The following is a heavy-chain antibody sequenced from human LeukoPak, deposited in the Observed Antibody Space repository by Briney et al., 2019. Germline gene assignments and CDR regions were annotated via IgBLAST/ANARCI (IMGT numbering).Heavy chain of an antibody. CDR1: GGSISSSGYY. CDR2: IYSSGNT. J-gene: IGHJ4*02. CDR3: ARLRRVEMATMTAIDY. Sequence: PSETLSLTCTVSGGSISSSGYYWGWIRQPPGKGLEWIGSIYSSGNTYYNPSLKSRVTISVDTSKNQFSLKLSSVTAADTAVYYCARLRRVEMATMTAIDYWGQGTLVTVSS. D-gene: IGHD5-24*01. V-gene: IGHV4-39*01.